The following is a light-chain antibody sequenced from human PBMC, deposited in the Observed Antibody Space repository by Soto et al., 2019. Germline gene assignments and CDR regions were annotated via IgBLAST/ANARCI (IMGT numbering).Light chain of an antibody. CDR1: SANIGNNY. J-gene: IGLJ1*01. CDR2: DNN. Sequence: QSVLTQPPSVSAAPGQKVTISCSGSSANIGNNYVSWYQQLPGTAPKLLIYDNNKRPSGIPDRFSGSKSGTSATLGITGLQTGDEADYYCAAWDDSLRGYVFXTGTKVTVL. CDR3: AAWDDSLRGYV. V-gene: IGLV1-51*01.